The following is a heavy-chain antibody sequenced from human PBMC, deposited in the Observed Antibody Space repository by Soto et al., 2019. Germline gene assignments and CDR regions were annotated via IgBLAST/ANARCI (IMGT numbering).Heavy chain of an antibody. CDR3: ARHLTYCSAGSCYSDFPYYGMDV. CDR1: GGSLSSSIYY. Sequence: SETLSLTCTVSGGSLSSSIYYWGWIRQPPGKGLEWIGSIFYSGSTYYNPSLKSRVTISVDTSKNQFSLKLSSVTAADTAVYYCARHLTYCSAGSCYSDFPYYGMDVWGQGTTVTVSS. J-gene: IGHJ6*02. D-gene: IGHD2-15*01. V-gene: IGHV4-39*01. CDR2: IFYSGST.